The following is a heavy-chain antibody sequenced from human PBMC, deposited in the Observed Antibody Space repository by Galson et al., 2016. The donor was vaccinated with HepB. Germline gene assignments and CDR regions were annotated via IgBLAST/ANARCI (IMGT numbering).Heavy chain of an antibody. V-gene: IGHV3-33*01. CDR1: GFVFSSYG. CDR3: ARESPHIAGPVLDD. CDR2: IWHDGSNQ. D-gene: IGHD6-13*01. Sequence: SLRLSCAASGFVFSSYGMHWVRQAPGKGLEWVALIWHDGSNQYFADSVKGRFTISRDNSKNTLYLQMNSLRAEDSAVYYCARESPHIAGPVLDDWGQGTLVTVSS. J-gene: IGHJ4*01.